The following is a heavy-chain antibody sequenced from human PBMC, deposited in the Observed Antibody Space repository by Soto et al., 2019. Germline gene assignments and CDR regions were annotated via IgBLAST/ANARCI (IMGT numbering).Heavy chain of an antibody. CDR2: IYYSGST. V-gene: IGHV4-59*12. CDR1: GGSISSYY. Sequence: SETLSLTCTVSGGSISSYYWSWIRQPPGKGLEWIGYIYYSGSTNYNPSLKSRATISVDTSKNQFSLKLSSVTAADTAVYYCARDGCNDAFDIWGQGTMVTVSS. CDR3: ARDGCNDAFDI. D-gene: IGHD6-19*01. J-gene: IGHJ3*02.